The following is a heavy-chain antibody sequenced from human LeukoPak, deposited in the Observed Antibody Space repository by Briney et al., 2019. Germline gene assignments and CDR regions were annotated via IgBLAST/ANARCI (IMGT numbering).Heavy chain of an antibody. CDR2: INHSGST. D-gene: IGHD5-18*01. Sequence: SETLSLTCAVYGGSFSGYYWSWIRQPPGKGLEWIGEINHSGSTNHNPSLKSRVTISVDTSKNQFSLKLSSVTAADTAVYYCASGRGYSYGYYYYYYMDVWGKGTTVTVSS. V-gene: IGHV4-34*01. CDR3: ASGRGYSYGYYYYYYMDV. J-gene: IGHJ6*03. CDR1: GGSFSGYY.